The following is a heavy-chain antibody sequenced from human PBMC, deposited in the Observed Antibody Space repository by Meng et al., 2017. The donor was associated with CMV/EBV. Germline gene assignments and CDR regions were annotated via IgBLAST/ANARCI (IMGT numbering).Heavy chain of an antibody. Sequence: GESLKISCAASGFTFSSYSMNWVRQAPGKGLEWVSSISSSSSYIYYADSVKGRFTISRDNAKNSLYLQMNSLRDEDTAVYYCARVWLGDSLPDYYYYGMDVWGQGTTVTVSS. J-gene: IGHJ6*02. V-gene: IGHV3-21*01. CDR3: ARVWLGDSLPDYYYYGMDV. CDR2: ISSSSSYI. D-gene: IGHD3-16*01. CDR1: GFTFSSYS.